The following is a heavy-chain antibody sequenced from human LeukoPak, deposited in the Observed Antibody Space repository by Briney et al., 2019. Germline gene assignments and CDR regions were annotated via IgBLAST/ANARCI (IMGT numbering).Heavy chain of an antibody. CDR3: ARGDIVVVVAALHGMDV. Sequence: ASVTVSCKASGYTFTGYYMHWVRQAPGQGLEWMGRINPNSGGTNYAQKFQGRVTMTRDTSISTAYMELSRLRSDDTAVYYCARGDIVVVVAALHGMDVWGQGTTVTVSS. D-gene: IGHD2-15*01. V-gene: IGHV1-2*06. CDR2: INPNSGGT. J-gene: IGHJ6*02. CDR1: GYTFTGYY.